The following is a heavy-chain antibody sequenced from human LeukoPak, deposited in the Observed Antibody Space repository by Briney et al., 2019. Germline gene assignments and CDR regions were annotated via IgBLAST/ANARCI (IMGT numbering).Heavy chain of an antibody. D-gene: IGHD2-15*01. V-gene: IGHV3-33*08. Sequence: GGSLRLSCAASGFTFSSYGMHWVRQAPGKGLEWVAVRWYDGSNEYYADSVKGRFTISRDTSKNMLYLQMNSLRAEDTAVYYCARVRYCSGGSCWDYFDYWGQGTLVTVSS. J-gene: IGHJ4*02. CDR2: RWYDGSNE. CDR1: GFTFSSYG. CDR3: ARVRYCSGGSCWDYFDY.